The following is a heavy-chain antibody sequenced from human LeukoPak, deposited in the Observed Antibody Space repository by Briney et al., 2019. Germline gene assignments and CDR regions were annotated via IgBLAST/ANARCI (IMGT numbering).Heavy chain of an antibody. CDR1: GYTFTSYG. CDR3: ARDQGRYCSGGNCYSGRIYYYYYMDV. J-gene: IGHJ6*03. D-gene: IGHD2-15*01. CDR2: INPNSGGT. Sequence: ASVKVSCKASGYTFTSYGISWVRQAPGQGLEWMGWINPNSGGTNYAQKFQGRVTMTRDTSISTAYMELSRLRSDDTAVYYCARDQGRYCSGGNCYSGRIYYYYYMDVWGKGTTVTVSS. V-gene: IGHV1-2*02.